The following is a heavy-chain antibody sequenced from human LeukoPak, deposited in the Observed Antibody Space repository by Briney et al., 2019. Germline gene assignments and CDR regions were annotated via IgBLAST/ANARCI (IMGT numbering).Heavy chain of an antibody. Sequence: SETLALTCTVSGGSISSYYWSWIRPPAGKGLEWIGRISTSVITNYNPSLKSRVTMAEDTSKNQFSLRLSSVSAADTAVYYCARGYCSGGSCYSLDYWGQGTLVTVSS. V-gene: IGHV4-4*07. D-gene: IGHD2-15*01. J-gene: IGHJ4*02. CDR2: ISTSVIT. CDR1: GGSISSYY. CDR3: ARGYCSGGSCYSLDY.